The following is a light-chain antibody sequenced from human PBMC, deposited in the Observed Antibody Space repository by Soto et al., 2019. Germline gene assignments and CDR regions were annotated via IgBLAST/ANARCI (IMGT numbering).Light chain of an antibody. CDR3: QQYGSPPLYT. J-gene: IGKJ2*01. Sequence: EIVLTQSPGTLSLSPGERATLSCRAGQSVSSTYLAWYQQKPGQSPRLLIYGTSNRATDIPDRFSGSGSGTDFTLSISRLEPEDFVVYYCQQYGSPPLYTFGQGTKVEIK. CDR2: GTS. V-gene: IGKV3-20*01. CDR1: QSVSSTY.